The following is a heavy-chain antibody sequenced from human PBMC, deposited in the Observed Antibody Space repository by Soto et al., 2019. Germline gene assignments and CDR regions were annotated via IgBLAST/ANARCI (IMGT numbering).Heavy chain of an antibody. D-gene: IGHD2-2*01. Sequence: EVQLLESGGGLVQPGGSLRLSCAASGFTFSSYAMSWVRQAPGKGLEWVSLIRGSGGGTYYADSVKGRFTNSRDNSQNTLAWQMNSLRAADTAVYYCAQRAAAAAPDCRGQGTLVTVSS. CDR2: IRGSGGGT. J-gene: IGHJ4*02. V-gene: IGHV3-23*01. CDR3: AQRAAAAAPDC. CDR1: GFTFSSYA.